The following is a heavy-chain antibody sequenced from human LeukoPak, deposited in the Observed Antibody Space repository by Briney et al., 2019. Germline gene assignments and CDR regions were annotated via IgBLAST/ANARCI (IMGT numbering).Heavy chain of an antibody. CDR1: GFTVSSNY. CDR2: IYSGGST. Sequence: PGGSLRLSCAASGFTVSSNYMSWVRQAPGKGLEWVSVIYSGGSTYYADSVKGRFTISRDNAKNSLYLQMNSLRAEDTAVYYCARDEGSDYYDSSGYYWPKAFDIWGQGTMVTVSS. D-gene: IGHD3-22*01. J-gene: IGHJ3*02. V-gene: IGHV3-66*01. CDR3: ARDEGSDYYDSSGYYWPKAFDI.